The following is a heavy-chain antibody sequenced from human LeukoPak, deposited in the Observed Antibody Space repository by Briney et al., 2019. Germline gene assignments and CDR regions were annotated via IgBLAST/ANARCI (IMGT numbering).Heavy chain of an antibody. CDR1: GFTFSSYG. D-gene: IGHD2-2*02. J-gene: IGHJ4*02. CDR3: ARESYPYYFDY. Sequence: PGRSLRLSCAASGFTFSSYGMHWVRQAPGKGLEYVSAISSNGGSTYYANSVKGRFTISRDNSKNTLYLQMGSLRAEDMAVYYCARESYPYYFDYWGQGTLVTVSS. V-gene: IGHV3-64*01. CDR2: ISSNGGST.